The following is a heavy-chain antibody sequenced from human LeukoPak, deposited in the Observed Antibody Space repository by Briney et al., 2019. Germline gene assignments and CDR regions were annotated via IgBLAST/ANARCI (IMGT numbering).Heavy chain of an antibody. CDR2: INPSGGST. J-gene: IGHJ3*02. D-gene: IGHD3-3*01. CDR3: ARDEGAYYDFWSGKAFDI. Sequence: GASVKVSCKASGYTFTSYYMHWVRQAPGQGLEWMGIINPSGGSTSYAQKFQGRVTMTRDTSTSTVYMELSSLRSEDTAVYYCARDEGAYYDFWSGKAFDIWGQGTMVTVSS. CDR1: GYTFTSYY. V-gene: IGHV1-46*01.